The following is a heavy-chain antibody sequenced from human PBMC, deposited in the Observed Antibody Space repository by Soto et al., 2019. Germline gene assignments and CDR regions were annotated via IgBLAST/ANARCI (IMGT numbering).Heavy chain of an antibody. D-gene: IGHD2-2*01. Sequence: PVGSLRLSCAASVFTFSSYAMSWVRHAPGKGLEWVSAISGSGGSTYYADSVKGRFTISRDNSKNTLYLQMNSLRAEDTAVYYCAKPYIVVVPDATSMDVLGQGTTVNVSS. CDR2: ISGSGGST. CDR1: VFTFSSYA. J-gene: IGHJ6*02. V-gene: IGHV3-23*01. CDR3: AKPYIVVVPDATSMDV.